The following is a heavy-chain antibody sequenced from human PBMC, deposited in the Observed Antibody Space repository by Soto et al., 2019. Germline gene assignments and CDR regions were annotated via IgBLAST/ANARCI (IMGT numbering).Heavy chain of an antibody. CDR1: GGSISSGGYS. Sequence: SETLSLTCAVSGGSISSGGYSWSWIRQPPGKGLEWIGYIYHSGSTYYNPSLKSRVTISVDRSKNQLSLKLSSVTAADTAVYYCARAIRFLEWFGWFDPWGQGTLVTVSS. CDR2: IYHSGST. CDR3: ARAIRFLEWFGWFDP. J-gene: IGHJ5*02. D-gene: IGHD3-3*01. V-gene: IGHV4-30-2*01.